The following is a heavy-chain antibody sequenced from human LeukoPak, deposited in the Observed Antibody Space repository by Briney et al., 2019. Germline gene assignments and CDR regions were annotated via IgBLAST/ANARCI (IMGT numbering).Heavy chain of an antibody. V-gene: IGHV4-59*01. CDR2: IYYSGST. Sequence: SETLSLTCTVSGGSLSSYYWSWIRQPPGKGLEWIGYIYYSGSTNYNPSLKSRVTISVDTSKNQFSLKLSSVTAADTAAYYCARGDPFGEGFDYWGQGTLVTVSS. J-gene: IGHJ4*02. CDR3: ARGDPFGEGFDY. D-gene: IGHD4-17*01. CDR1: GGSLSSYY.